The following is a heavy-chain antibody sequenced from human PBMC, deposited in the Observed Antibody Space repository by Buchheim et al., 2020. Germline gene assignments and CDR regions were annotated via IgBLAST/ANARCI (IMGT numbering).Heavy chain of an antibody. CDR3: ARDSYDSGGYYQPDY. V-gene: IGHV1-46*01. Sequence: QVQLVQSGAEVKKPGASVKVSCKASGYTFTKYHMHWVRQAPGQGLEWMGIINPTGDGTSYAQNFQGRVTMTRDTSTSTVYMEMSSLRSEDTAVYYCARDSYDSGGYYQPDYWGQGTL. J-gene: IGHJ4*02. D-gene: IGHD3-22*01. CDR2: INPTGDGT. CDR1: GYTFTKYH.